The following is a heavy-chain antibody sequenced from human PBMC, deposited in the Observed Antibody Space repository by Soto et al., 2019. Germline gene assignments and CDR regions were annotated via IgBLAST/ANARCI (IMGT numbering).Heavy chain of an antibody. D-gene: IGHD3-22*01. CDR1: GGTFSSYA. V-gene: IGHV1-69*13. CDR2: IIPIFGTA. CDR3: ARWYDSSGYSYYYYGMDV. Sequence: ASVKVSCKASGGTFSSYAISWVRQAPGQGLEWMGGIIPIFGTANYAQKFQGRVTITADESTSTAYMELSSLRSEDTAVYHCARWYDSSGYSYYYYGMDVWGQGTTVTVSS. J-gene: IGHJ6*02.